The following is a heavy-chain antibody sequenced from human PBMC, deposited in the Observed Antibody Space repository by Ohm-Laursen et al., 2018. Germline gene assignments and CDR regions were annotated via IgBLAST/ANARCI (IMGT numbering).Heavy chain of an antibody. CDR1: GGSISSYY. V-gene: IGHV4-4*07. CDR2: IYTSGST. J-gene: IGHJ4*02. CDR3: ARVADRGGYLYYFDY. D-gene: IGHD2-15*01. Sequence: GTLSLTCTVSGGSISSYYWSWIRQPAGKGLEWIGRIYTSGSTNYNPSLKSRVTISVDTSNNQFSLKLSSMTAADTAVYYCARVADRGGYLYYFDYWGQGTLVTVSS.